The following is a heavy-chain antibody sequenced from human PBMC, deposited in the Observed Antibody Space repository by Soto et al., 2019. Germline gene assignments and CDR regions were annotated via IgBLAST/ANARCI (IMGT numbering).Heavy chain of an antibody. CDR1: GFTFSDHY. Sequence: EVQLVESGGGLVQPGGSLRLSCAASGFTFSDHYMDWVRQSPGKGLEWVGRTRNKANSYTTEYAASVKGRFTITRDDSKNLLYLKMNILKTEETAVYYCGRGVVPDYWCQGTLVTVSS. D-gene: IGHD2-15*01. J-gene: IGHJ4*02. CDR2: TRNKANSYTT. V-gene: IGHV3-72*01. CDR3: GRGVVPDY.